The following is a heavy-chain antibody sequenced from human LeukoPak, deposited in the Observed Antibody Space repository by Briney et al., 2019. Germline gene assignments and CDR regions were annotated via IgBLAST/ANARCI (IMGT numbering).Heavy chain of an antibody. CDR3: ARALSSYRGRYSYGFSPPLGGIVDY. CDR2: IKQDGSEK. J-gene: IGHJ4*02. V-gene: IGHV3-7*01. Sequence: PGGSLRLSCAASGFTFSSYWMSWVRQAPGKGLEWVANIKQDGSEKYYVDSVKGRFTISRDNAKNSLYLQMNSLRAEDTAVYYCARALSSYRGRYSYGFSPPLGGIVDYWGQGTLVTVSS. CDR1: GFTFSSYW. D-gene: IGHD5-18*01.